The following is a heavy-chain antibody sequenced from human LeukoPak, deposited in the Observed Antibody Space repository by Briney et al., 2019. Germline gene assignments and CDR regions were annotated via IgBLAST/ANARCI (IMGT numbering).Heavy chain of an antibody. J-gene: IGHJ6*02. V-gene: IGHV3-13*05. CDR3: ARERPSYDILTGRDYYYGMDV. Sequence: PGGSLRLSCAASGFTFSSYDMHWVRQATGKGLEWVSAIGTAGDPYYPGSVKGRFTISRENAKNSLYLQMNSLRAGDTAVYYCARERPSYDILTGRDYYYGMDVWGQGTLVTVSS. CDR1: GFTFSSYD. D-gene: IGHD3-9*01. CDR2: IGTAGDP.